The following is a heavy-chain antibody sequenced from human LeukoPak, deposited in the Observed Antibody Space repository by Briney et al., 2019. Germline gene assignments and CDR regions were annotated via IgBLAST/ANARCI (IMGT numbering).Heavy chain of an antibody. CDR1: GGFISTYY. CDR2: VYNSGTT. D-gene: IGHD5/OR15-5a*01. V-gene: IGHV4-59*12. Sequence: PAETLSLTCTVSGGFISTYYWSWIRQPPGRGLEWIAYVYNSGTTNYDPSLESRVTISIATSKNQCSLKLTSVTPADTAVYFCARGTLRLFDYWGQGTLVTVSS. CDR3: ARGTLRLFDY. J-gene: IGHJ4*02.